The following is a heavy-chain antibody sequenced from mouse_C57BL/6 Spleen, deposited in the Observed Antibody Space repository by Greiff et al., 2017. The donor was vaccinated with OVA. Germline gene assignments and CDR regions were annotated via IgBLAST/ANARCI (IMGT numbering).Heavy chain of an antibody. CDR1: GYSITSGYY. D-gene: IGHD2-3*01. Sequence: EVQLQESGPGLVKPSQSLSLTCSVTGYSITSGYYWNWIRQFPGNKLEWMGYISYDGSNNYNPSLKNRISITRDTSKNQFFLKLNSVTTEDTATYYCARVHYDRRLDYWGQGTTLTVSS. CDR3: ARVHYDRRLDY. V-gene: IGHV3-6*01. J-gene: IGHJ2*01. CDR2: ISYDGSN.